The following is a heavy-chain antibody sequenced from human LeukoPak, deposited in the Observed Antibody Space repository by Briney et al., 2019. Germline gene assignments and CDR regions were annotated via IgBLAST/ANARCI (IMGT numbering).Heavy chain of an antibody. Sequence: SVKVSCKASGGTFSSYAISWVRQAPGQGLEWMGGIIPIFGTANYAQKFQGRVTITTDESTSTAYMELSSLRSEDTAVYYCARDLGEYPGENYMDVWGKGTTVTVSS. CDR1: GGTFSSYA. V-gene: IGHV1-69*05. CDR3: ARDLGEYPGENYMDV. J-gene: IGHJ6*03. D-gene: IGHD6-6*01. CDR2: IIPIFGTA.